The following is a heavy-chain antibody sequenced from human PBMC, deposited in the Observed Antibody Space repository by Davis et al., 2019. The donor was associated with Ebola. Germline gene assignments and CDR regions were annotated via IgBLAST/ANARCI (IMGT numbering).Heavy chain of an antibody. Sequence: SVKVSCKASGGTFSSYAISWVRQAPGQGLEWMGRIIPILGIANYAQKFQGRVTITADKSTSTAYMELSSLRSEDTAVYYCAGSILEQYNWFDPWGQGTLVTVSS. D-gene: IGHD3-3*01. V-gene: IGHV1-69*04. CDR1: GGTFSSYA. CDR3: AGSILEQYNWFDP. J-gene: IGHJ5*02. CDR2: IIPILGIA.